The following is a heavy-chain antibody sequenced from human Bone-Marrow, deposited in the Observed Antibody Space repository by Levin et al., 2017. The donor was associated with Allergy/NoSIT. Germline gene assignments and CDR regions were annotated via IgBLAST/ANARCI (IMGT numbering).Heavy chain of an antibody. CDR1: GGSVSSGSYY. CDR3: ARLQDDSSGYYSTYWYFDL. Sequence: PSETLSLTCTVSGGSVSSGSYYWSWIRQPPGKGLEWIGYIYYSGSTNYNPSLKSRVTISVDTSKNQFSLKLSSVTAADTAVYYCARLQDDSSGYYSTYWYFDLWGRGTLVTVSS. V-gene: IGHV4-61*01. D-gene: IGHD3-22*01. CDR2: IYYSGST. J-gene: IGHJ2*01.